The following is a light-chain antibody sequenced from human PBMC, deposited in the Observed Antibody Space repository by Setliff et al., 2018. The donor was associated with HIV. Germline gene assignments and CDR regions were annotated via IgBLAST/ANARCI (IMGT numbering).Light chain of an antibody. CDR2: DVN. CDR1: SSDVGSYNL. CDR3: SSYTSSSTYV. Sequence: QSALTQPASVSGSPGQSITISCTGTSSDVGSYNLVSWYQQHPGKAPKLIIYDVNKRPSGVSNRFSGSKSDNTASLTISGLQAEDEADYYCSSYTSSSTYVFGIGTKV. J-gene: IGLJ1*01. V-gene: IGLV2-14*02.